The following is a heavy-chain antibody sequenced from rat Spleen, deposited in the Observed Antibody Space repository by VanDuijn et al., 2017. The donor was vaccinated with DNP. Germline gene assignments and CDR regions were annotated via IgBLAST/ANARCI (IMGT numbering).Heavy chain of an antibody. CDR2: IIYDGIRT. CDR3: ATQNSGYDYFDY. V-gene: IGHV5S10*01. J-gene: IGHJ2*01. Sequence: EVQLVESGGGLVQPGGSLKLSCLASGFTFSDYNMAWVRQAPKRGLEWVATIIYDGIRTYYRDSVKGRFTISRDNTKNTLYLQMDSLRSDDTATYYCATQNSGYDYFDYWGQGVMVTVSS. D-gene: IGHD4-3*01. CDR1: GFTFSDYN.